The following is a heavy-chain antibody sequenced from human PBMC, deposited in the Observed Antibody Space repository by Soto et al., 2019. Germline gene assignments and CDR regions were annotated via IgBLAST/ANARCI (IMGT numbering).Heavy chain of an antibody. CDR3: AKDLSPYYDFWSGYYMAFPGHDY. Sequence: GGSLRLSCAASGFTFSSYGMHGVRQAPGKGLEWVAVISYDGSNKYYADSVKGRFTISRDNSKNTLYLQMNSLRAEDTAVYYCAKDLSPYYDFWSGYYMAFPGHDYWGQGTLVTVSS. CDR2: ISYDGSNK. D-gene: IGHD3-3*01. CDR1: GFTFSSYG. J-gene: IGHJ4*02. V-gene: IGHV3-30*18.